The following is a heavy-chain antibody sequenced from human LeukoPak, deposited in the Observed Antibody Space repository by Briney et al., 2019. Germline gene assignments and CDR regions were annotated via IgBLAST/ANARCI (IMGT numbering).Heavy chain of an antibody. Sequence: SETLSLTCTVPDGSISSDFYYWGWIRQPPGKGLEGIGSIYYSGSSYYNPSLRSRVTISVDTSNHRFSLTLTSVTAADTAVYYCARAQVVPAARPFDYWGQGTLVTVSS. CDR1: DGSISSDFYY. V-gene: IGHV4-39*01. D-gene: IGHD2-2*01. CDR3: ARAQVVPAARPFDY. CDR2: IYYSGSS. J-gene: IGHJ4*02.